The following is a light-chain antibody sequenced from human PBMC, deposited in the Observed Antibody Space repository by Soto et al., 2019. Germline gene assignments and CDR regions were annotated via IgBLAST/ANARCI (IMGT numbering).Light chain of an antibody. Sequence: EIVLTQSPGTLSLSPGERATLSCRASQSVSSSYLAWYQQKPGQAPRLLIYGASSRATGIPDRFSGSGSGTDFTLTIRSVQSGDFGVFYCQQYEGWPRTFGLGTKVEIQ. CDR2: GAS. CDR1: QSVSSSY. CDR3: QQYEGWPRT. J-gene: IGKJ2*01. V-gene: IGKV3-20*01.